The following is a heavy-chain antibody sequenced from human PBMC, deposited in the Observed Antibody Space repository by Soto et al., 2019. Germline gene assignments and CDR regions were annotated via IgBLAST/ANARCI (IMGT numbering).Heavy chain of an antibody. CDR2: IFSSGST. D-gene: IGHD5-12*01. J-gene: IGHJ4*02. CDR1: GGSINTFY. Sequence: NPSETLSLTCTVSGGSINTFYWSWVRQPAGKGLEWIGRIFSSGSTSFNPSLESRVAMSVDTSKNHFSLNLSSVTAADMAVYYCARKGSYSAYNFAHGIQLWSFDFWGQGALVTVSS. V-gene: IGHV4-4*07. CDR3: ARKGSYSAYNFAHGIQLWSFDF.